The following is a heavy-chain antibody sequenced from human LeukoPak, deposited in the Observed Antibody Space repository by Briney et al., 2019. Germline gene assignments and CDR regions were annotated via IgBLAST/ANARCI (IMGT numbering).Heavy chain of an antibody. Sequence: PSETLSLTCTVYGGSISTYYWSWIRQSPGRGLEWVGYIYYSGITKYNPSLKSGVTISVDTSTNQFSLRLSSVTAADTAVYYCARGYYYDSSGYFLDFWGQGTLVTVSS. CDR2: IYYSGIT. CDR1: GGSISTYY. D-gene: IGHD3-22*01. V-gene: IGHV4-59*01. CDR3: ARGYYYDSSGYFLDF. J-gene: IGHJ4*02.